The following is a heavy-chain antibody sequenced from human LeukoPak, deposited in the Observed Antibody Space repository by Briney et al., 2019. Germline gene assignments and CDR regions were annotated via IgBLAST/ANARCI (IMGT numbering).Heavy chain of an antibody. CDR2: ISSSSSYI. V-gene: IGHV3-21*01. Sequence: PGGSLRLSCAASGFTFSSYSMNWVRQAPGKGLEWVSSISSSSSYIYCADSVKGRFTISRDNAKNSLYLQMNRLRAEDTAVYYCARGSYCGGDCYGNGMDVWGQGTTVTVSS. J-gene: IGHJ6*02. CDR3: ARGSYCGGDCYGNGMDV. CDR1: GFTFSSYS. D-gene: IGHD2-21*02.